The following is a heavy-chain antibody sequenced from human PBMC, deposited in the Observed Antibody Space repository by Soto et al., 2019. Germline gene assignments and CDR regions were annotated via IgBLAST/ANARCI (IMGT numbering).Heavy chain of an antibody. D-gene: IGHD6-13*01. CDR1: VYTFTSYG. Sequence: QVQLVQSVAEVKKPGASVKVSCKASVYTFTSYGISWVRQSPVQGLEWMGWISAYNGNTNYAQKLQGRVTMTTDPSTITAYMELRSLRSDDTSVSYCARETSSICHNYGGQGTLVTVAS. J-gene: IGHJ4*02. V-gene: IGHV1-18*01. CDR2: ISAYNGNT. CDR3: ARETSSICHNY.